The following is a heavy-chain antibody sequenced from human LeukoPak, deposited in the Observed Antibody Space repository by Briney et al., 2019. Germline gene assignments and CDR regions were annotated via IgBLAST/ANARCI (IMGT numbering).Heavy chain of an antibody. CDR2: ISWNSGSI. J-gene: IGHJ4*02. CDR3: ARDIYDSGDFRGDF. V-gene: IGHV3-43*01. Sequence: GGSLRLSCVASRFAFSNYVMSWVRQPPGKGLEWVSLISWNSGSIKYTESVKGRFTISRDNSKNSLYLQMSSLRTEDTALYYCARDIYDSGDFRGDFWGQGTLVTVSS. D-gene: IGHD3-22*01. CDR1: RFAFSNYV.